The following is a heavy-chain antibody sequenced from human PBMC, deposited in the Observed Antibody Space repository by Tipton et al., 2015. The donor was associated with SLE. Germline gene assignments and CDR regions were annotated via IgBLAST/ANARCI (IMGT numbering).Heavy chain of an antibody. CDR3: ARDWGGGDYYYGMDV. CDR2: IYSGGST. J-gene: IGHJ6*02. Sequence: SLRLSCVASRFTVSSNYMSWVRQAPGKGLEWVSVIYSGGSTYYADSVKGRFTISRDNSKNTLYLQMNSLRAEDTAVYYCARDWGGGDYYYGMDVWGQGTTVTVSS. V-gene: IGHV3-53*05. D-gene: IGHD3-16*01. CDR1: RFTVSSNY.